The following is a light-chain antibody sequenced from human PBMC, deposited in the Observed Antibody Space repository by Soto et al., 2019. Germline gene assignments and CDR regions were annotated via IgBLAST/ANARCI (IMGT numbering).Light chain of an antibody. CDR2: DAS. J-gene: IGKJ4*01. V-gene: IGKV3-11*01. CDR3: QQYKDWPPLT. Sequence: EIVLTQSPATLSLSPGDRATLSCRASQDVGGNLSWFQQKPGQAPRLLIYDASIRATGIPVRFSGSESGTVFTLTINSLEPEDFAVYYCQQYKDWPPLTFGGGTKVEIK. CDR1: QDVGGN.